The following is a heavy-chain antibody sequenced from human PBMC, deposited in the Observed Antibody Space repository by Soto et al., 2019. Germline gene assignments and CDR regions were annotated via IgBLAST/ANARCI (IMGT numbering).Heavy chain of an antibody. J-gene: IGHJ4*02. CDR1: GGSISSYY. V-gene: IGHV4-59*01. D-gene: IGHD3-3*01. CDR2: ISYSGST. CDR3: ARGILYYDFWSGYPTFDY. Sequence: QVQLQESGPGLVKPSETLSLTCTVSGGSISSYYWSWIRQPPGKGLEWIGYISYSGSTNYNPSLNRRVTISVDTSKNQFSLKLSSVTAADTAVYYCARGILYYDFWSGYPTFDYWGQGTLVTVSS.